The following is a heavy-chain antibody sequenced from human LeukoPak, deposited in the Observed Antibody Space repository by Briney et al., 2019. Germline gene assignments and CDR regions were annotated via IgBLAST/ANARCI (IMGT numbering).Heavy chain of an antibody. CDR2: IYYSGIT. D-gene: IGHD1-26*01. J-gene: IGHJ5*02. V-gene: IGHV4-39*01. CDR1: GGFISSYY. CDR3: ARSGSYSFWFDP. Sequence: PSETLSLTCTVSGGFISSYYWGWIRQPPGKGLEGIGSIYYSGITYYNPSLKSRVTISVDTSKNQFSLKLSSVTAADTAVYYCARSGSYSFWFDPWGQGTLVTVSS.